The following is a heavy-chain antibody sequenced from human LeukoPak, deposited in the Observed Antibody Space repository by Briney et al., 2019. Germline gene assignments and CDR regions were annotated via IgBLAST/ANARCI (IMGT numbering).Heavy chain of an antibody. CDR3: AKGISGTGTRYYFDY. CDR2: ISGSGVNT. D-gene: IGHD3-10*01. CDR1: GFTFSSYV. J-gene: IGHJ4*02. V-gene: IGHV3-23*01. Sequence: GGSLRLSCAASGFTFSSYVMSWVRQAPGKGLELVSAISGSGVNTYYADSVKGRFTISRDNSKNTLYLQMNSLRAEDTAVYSCAKGISGTGTRYYFDYWGQGTLVTVSS.